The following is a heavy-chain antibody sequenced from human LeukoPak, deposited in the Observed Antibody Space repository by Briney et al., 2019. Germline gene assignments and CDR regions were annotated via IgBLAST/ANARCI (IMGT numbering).Heavy chain of an antibody. J-gene: IGHJ4*02. D-gene: IGHD3-3*01. CDR1: GDSFSGYY. V-gene: IGHV4-34*01. CDR3: ARGRRSRITIFGVAETNYFDY. Sequence: SETLSLTCAVYGDSFSGYYWSWIRQPPGKGLEWLGEINHSGSTNYNPSLKSRVTISVDTSKNQFSLKLSSVTAADTAVYYCARGRRSRITIFGVAETNYFDYWGQGTLVTVSS. CDR2: INHSGST.